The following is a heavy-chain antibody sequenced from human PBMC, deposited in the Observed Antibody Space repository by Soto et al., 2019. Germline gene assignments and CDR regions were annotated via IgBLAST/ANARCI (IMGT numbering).Heavy chain of an antibody. J-gene: IGHJ5*01. Sequence: GGSLRLSCVASGVNFNFFAMSWVRRAPGKGLEWVSAISGSGSGTFYSDSVKGQFTISRDNPKNTLFLEMKSLRPEDAAVYYCAKDRIQDCTSSSCYRGGDSWGHGTLVTVSS. CDR2: ISGSGSGT. CDR3: AKDRIQDCTSSSCYRGGDS. D-gene: IGHD2-2*01. V-gene: IGHV3-23*01. CDR1: GVNFNFFA.